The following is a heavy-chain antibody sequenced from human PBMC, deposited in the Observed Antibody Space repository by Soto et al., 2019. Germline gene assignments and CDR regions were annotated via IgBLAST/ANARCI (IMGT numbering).Heavy chain of an antibody. CDR2: IDHSGYT. J-gene: IGHJ5*02. V-gene: IGHV4-34*01. CDR1: GGSFSGYY. Sequence: QVQLQQWGAGLLKPSETLSLTCAVYGGSFSGYYWNWIRQPPGKGLEWIGEIDHSGYTNYNPSLKSRVTISVDTSKNQFSLRLTSVTAADTAVYYCARVRDWFDPWGLGTLVTVSS. CDR3: ARVRDWFDP. D-gene: IGHD3-3*01.